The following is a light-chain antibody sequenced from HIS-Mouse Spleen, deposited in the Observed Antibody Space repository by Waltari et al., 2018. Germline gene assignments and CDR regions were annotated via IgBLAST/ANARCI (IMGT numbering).Light chain of an antibody. Sequence: SYVLTQPPSVSVAPGKTARITCGGNNIGRKRVHWYQQKPGQAPVPVVYDDSDRPSGIPERFSGSNSGNTATLTISRVEAGDEADYYCQVWDSSSDHVVFGGGTKLTVL. CDR3: QVWDSSSDHVV. J-gene: IGLJ2*01. V-gene: IGLV3-21*03. CDR1: NIGRKR. CDR2: DDS.